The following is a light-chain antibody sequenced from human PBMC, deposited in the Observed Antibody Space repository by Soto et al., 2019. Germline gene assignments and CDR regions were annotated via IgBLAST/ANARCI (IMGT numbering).Light chain of an antibody. CDR2: DAS. CDR1: HNIYNY. CDR3: QDEDNLPLT. J-gene: IGKJ4*01. V-gene: IGKV1-33*01. Sequence: DIQMTQSPSSLSASVGDRVTIACQASHNIYNYLNWYHQKPGKAPKLLIFDASNLERGVPSRFRRSGSSKHFSVSINNLQREDVGTYFCQDEDNLPLTFGGGTKVEI.